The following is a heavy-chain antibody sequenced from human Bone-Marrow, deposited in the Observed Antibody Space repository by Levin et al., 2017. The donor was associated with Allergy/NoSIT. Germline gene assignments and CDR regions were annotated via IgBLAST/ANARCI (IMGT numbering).Heavy chain of an antibody. CDR3: ARVPLSQWELWGGNDAFDI. V-gene: IGHV3-21*01. Sequence: GESLKISCAASGFTFSSYSMNWVRQAPGKGLEWVSSISSSSSYIYYADSVKGRFTISRDNAKNSLYLQMNSLRAEDTAVYYCARVPLSQWELWGGNDAFDIWGQGTMVTVSS. CDR1: GFTFSSYS. D-gene: IGHD1-26*01. CDR2: ISSSSSYI. J-gene: IGHJ3*02.